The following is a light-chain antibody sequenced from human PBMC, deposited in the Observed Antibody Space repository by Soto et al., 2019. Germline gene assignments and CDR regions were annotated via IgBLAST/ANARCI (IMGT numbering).Light chain of an antibody. CDR1: QGISNY. J-gene: IGKJ3*01. CDR2: TAS. Sequence: DIQMTQSPSSLSASVGDRVTITCRASQGISNYLAWYQQKPGKVPKLLIYTASTLQSGGPSRFSGSGSGTDFTLTISSLQPEDVATYYCQKYNSVPFTFGPGTKVDIK. V-gene: IGKV1-27*01. CDR3: QKYNSVPFT.